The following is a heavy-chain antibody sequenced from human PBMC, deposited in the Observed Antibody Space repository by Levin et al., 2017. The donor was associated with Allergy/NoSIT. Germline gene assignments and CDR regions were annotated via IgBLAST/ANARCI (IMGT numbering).Heavy chain of an antibody. Sequence: ASVKVSCKASGYTFIDFYMHWVRQAPGQGLEWMGWINPNTGDTNYAQKFQGRVTMTGDTSISTAYMELSSLKSDDTAVYYCARDLQTMVTTTVPWGQGTLVTVSS. V-gene: IGHV1-2*02. CDR1: GYTFIDFY. D-gene: IGHD4-17*01. CDR2: INPNTGDT. CDR3: ARDLQTMVTTTVP. J-gene: IGHJ5*02.